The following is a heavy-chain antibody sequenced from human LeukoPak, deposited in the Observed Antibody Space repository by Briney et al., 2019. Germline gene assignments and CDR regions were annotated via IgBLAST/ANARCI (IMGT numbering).Heavy chain of an antibody. Sequence: GGSLRLSCAASGFTVSRSFMSWVRQAPGKGLEWVSYISSSGSTIYYADSVKGRFTISRDNAKNSLYLQMNSLRAEDTAVYYCAETVAPNWYFDLWGRGTLVTVSS. CDR3: AETVAPNWYFDL. D-gene: IGHD6-19*01. J-gene: IGHJ2*01. CDR1: GFTVSRSF. V-gene: IGHV3-48*04. CDR2: ISSSGSTI.